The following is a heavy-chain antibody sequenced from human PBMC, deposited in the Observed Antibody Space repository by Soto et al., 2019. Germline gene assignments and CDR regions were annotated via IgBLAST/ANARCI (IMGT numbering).Heavy chain of an antibody. CDR3: ARDWRLLWFGELLNWFDP. D-gene: IGHD3-10*01. Sequence: GASVKVSCKASGYTFTSYGISWVRQAPGQGLEWMGWISAYNGNTNCAQKLQGRVTMTTDTSTSTAYMELRSLRSDDTAVYYCARDWRLLWFGELLNWFDPWGQGTLVTVSS. CDR1: GYTFTSYG. CDR2: ISAYNGNT. V-gene: IGHV1-18*01. J-gene: IGHJ5*02.